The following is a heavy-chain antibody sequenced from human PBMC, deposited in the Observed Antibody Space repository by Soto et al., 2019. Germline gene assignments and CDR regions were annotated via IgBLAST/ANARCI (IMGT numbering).Heavy chain of an antibody. V-gene: IGHV3-23*01. J-gene: IGHJ4*02. CDR2: ISASGGAT. Sequence: GGSLRLSCAASGFTFSNYGMTWVRQAPGKGLEWVSGISASGGATSYGDSVKGRFITSRDNSKNTLSLQMNSLIVEDTAVYYCARGDSDNYAGIAHWGQGTLVTVSS. D-gene: IGHD3-16*01. CDR3: ARGDSDNYAGIAH. CDR1: GFTFSNYG.